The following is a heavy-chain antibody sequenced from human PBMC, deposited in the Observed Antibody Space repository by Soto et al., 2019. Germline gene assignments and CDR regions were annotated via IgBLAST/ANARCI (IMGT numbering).Heavy chain of an antibody. D-gene: IGHD2-2*01. V-gene: IGHV3-23*01. CDR3: AKGLVPDAKTSQNDY. Sequence: EVQLLESGGGLVQPGGSLRLSCAASGFTFNNYAMTWVRQAPGKGLEWVSTISDNGGSTYYADSVKGRFTISRDNSKKTLYLQMNSLRAEDTAVYYCAKGLVPDAKTSQNDYWGQGTLVTVSS. J-gene: IGHJ4*02. CDR2: ISDNGGST. CDR1: GFTFNNYA.